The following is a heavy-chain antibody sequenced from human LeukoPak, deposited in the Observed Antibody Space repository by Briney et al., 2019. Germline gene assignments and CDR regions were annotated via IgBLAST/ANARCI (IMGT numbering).Heavy chain of an antibody. CDR2: INCSGSS. Sequence: PSETLSLTCTASGGSFSSSDFYWGWIRQPPGKGLEWIGSINCSGSSHYNPSLNSQITISVDTSKNQFSLKLSSLTAADTAVYECARQRITFGGVISIFDYWGQGTLVTVSS. J-gene: IGHJ4*02. V-gene: IGHV4-39*01. CDR3: ARQRITFGGVISIFDY. D-gene: IGHD3-16*02. CDR1: GGSFSSSDFY.